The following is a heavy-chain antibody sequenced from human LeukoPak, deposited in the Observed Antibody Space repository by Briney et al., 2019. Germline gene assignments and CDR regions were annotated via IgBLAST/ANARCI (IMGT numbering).Heavy chain of an antibody. CDR2: INPNTGYT. Sequence: ASVKVSCKASGYTFTGYYIHWVRQAPGQGLEGMGWINPNTGYTNFAQKFQGRVTMTRDSSNSTAYLELSRLRSDDTAVYYCARRTVTGTYYFDFWGQGTLVTVSS. CDR1: GYTFTGYY. CDR3: ARRTVTGTYYFDF. J-gene: IGHJ4*02. V-gene: IGHV1-2*02. D-gene: IGHD1-14*01.